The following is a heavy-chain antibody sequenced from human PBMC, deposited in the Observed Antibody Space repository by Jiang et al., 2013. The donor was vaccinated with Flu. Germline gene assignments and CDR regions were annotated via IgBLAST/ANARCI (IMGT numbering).Heavy chain of an antibody. V-gene: IGHV5-51*01. J-gene: IGHJ6*02. D-gene: IGHD6-19*01. Sequence: SLKISCKGSGYSFTSYWIGWVRQMPGKGLEWMGIIYPGDSDTRYSPSFQGQVTISADKSISTAYLQWSSLKASDTAMYYCARGWGYSSGWYTDGYYGMDVWGQGTTVTVSS. CDR2: IYPGDSDT. CDR1: GYSFTSYW. CDR3: ARGWGYSSGWYTDGYYGMDV.